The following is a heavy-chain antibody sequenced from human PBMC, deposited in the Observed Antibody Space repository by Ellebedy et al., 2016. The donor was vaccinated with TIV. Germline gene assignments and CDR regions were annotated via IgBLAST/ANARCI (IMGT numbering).Heavy chain of an antibody. D-gene: IGHD1-1*01. Sequence: SETLSLXXTVFGGSISSTSYYWGWIRQPPGKGLECIGSISYSGSTYYNPSLKSRVTISIDTSKNQFSLKLNSVTAADTAVYYCARGRRLERELVRNYYYYGMDVWGQGTTVTVSS. CDR1: GGSISSTSYY. CDR2: ISYSGST. J-gene: IGHJ6*02. V-gene: IGHV4-39*07. CDR3: ARGRRLERELVRNYYYYGMDV.